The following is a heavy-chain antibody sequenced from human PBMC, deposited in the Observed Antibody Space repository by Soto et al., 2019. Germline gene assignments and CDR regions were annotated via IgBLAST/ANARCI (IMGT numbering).Heavy chain of an antibody. CDR3: ANSRGCYLLPFDY. CDR2: ISYDGSSK. J-gene: IGHJ4*02. CDR1: GFTFSSYG. Sequence: QVQLVESGGGVVQPGRSLRLSCAASGFTFSSYGMHWVRQAPGKGLEWVAVISYDGSSKYYADSVKGRFTISRDNSKNTLYLQLHSLRAEDTAVYYCANSRGCYLLPFDYWGQGTLVTVSS. D-gene: IGHD6-19*01. V-gene: IGHV3-30*18.